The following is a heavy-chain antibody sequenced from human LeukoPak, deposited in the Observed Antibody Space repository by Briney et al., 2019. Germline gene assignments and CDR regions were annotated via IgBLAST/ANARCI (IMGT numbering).Heavy chain of an antibody. CDR2: INSDGSWT. CDR3: VSFYETY. D-gene: IGHD2/OR15-2a*01. J-gene: IGHJ4*02. CDR1: GFTFSSSA. V-gene: IGHV3-74*01. Sequence: GGSLRLSCAASGFTFSSSAMSWVRQAPGKGLVWVSHINSDGSWTSYADSVKGRFTISKDNAKNTVYLQMNNLRAEDTAVYYCVSFYETYWGRGTLVTVSS.